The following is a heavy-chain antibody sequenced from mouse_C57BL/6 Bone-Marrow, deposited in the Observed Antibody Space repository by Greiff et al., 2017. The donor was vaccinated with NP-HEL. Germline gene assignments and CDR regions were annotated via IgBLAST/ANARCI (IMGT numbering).Heavy chain of an antibody. CDR2: ISYDGSN. CDR1: GYSITSGYY. J-gene: IGHJ3*01. Sequence: EVHLVESGPGLVKPSQSLSLTCSVTGYSITSGYYWNWIRQFPGNKLEWMGYISYDGSNNYNPSLKNRISITRDTSKNQFFLKLNSVTTEDTATYYCARGDYAFAYWGQGTLVTVSA. CDR3: ARGDYAFAY. D-gene: IGHD2-4*01. V-gene: IGHV3-6*01.